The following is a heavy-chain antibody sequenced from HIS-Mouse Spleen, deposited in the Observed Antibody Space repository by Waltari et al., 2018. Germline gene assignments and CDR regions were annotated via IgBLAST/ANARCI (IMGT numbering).Heavy chain of an antibody. Sequence: QVQLVESGGGVVQPGRSLRLSCAASGFTFSSYAMPWVRPAPGKGRGGVAVISYDGSNKYYAASVKGRFTISRDNSKNTLYLQMNSLRAEDTAVYYCASHHIAALDYWGQGTLVTVSS. D-gene: IGHD6-6*01. J-gene: IGHJ4*02. CDR1: GFTFSSYA. CDR3: ASHHIAALDY. V-gene: IGHV3-30-3*01. CDR2: ISYDGSNK.